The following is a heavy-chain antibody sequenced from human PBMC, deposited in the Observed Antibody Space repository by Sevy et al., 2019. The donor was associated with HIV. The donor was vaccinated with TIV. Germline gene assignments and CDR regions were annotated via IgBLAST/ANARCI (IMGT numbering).Heavy chain of an antibody. V-gene: IGHV1-18*01. Sequence: ASVKVSCKASGYTFSTYGISWVRQAPGQGLEWMGWISAYNGHTNYAQKVQGRVTMSLDTSTRTAYMELRSLRSDDTALYYCVRDRGYVLEEILFDSWGQGTLVTVSS. CDR3: VRDRGYVLEEILFDS. J-gene: IGHJ4*02. CDR1: GYTFSTYG. D-gene: IGHD3-10*01. CDR2: ISAYNGHT.